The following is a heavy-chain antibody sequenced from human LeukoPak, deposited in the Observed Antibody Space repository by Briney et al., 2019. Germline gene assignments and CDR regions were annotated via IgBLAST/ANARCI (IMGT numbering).Heavy chain of an antibody. CDR3: ARDSIAVAGTLGPFDP. D-gene: IGHD6-19*01. CDR1: GCTFTSYY. V-gene: IGHV1-46*01. J-gene: IGHJ5*02. CDR2: INPSGGST. Sequence: GASVKVSCKASGCTFTSYYMHWVRQAPGQGLEWMGIINPSGGSTSYAQKFQGRVTMTRDTSASTAYMELSSLRSEDMAVYYCARDSIAVAGTLGPFDPWGQGTLVTVSS.